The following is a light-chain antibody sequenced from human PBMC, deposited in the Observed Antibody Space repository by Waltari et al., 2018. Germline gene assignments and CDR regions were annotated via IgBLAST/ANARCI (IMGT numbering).Light chain of an antibody. J-gene: IGLJ3*02. CDR3: CSFAGSYTWV. CDR2: DVT. CDR1: SSYVGGYKH. Sequence: QSALTQPRSVSGSPGQSVTISCTGTSSYVGGYKHVSWYQQHPGKAPKLIFYDVTERPSGVPDRFSGSKSGNTASLTISGLQPEDEADYYCCSFAGSYTWVFGGGTKVTVL. V-gene: IGLV2-11*01.